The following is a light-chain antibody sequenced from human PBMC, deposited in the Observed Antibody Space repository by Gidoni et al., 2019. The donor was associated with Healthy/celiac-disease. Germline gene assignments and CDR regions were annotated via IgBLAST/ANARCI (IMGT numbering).Light chain of an antibody. Sequence: PGTLSVSPGERATLSCRASQSVSSNLAWYQQKPGQAPRLLIYGASTRATGIPARFSGSGSGTEFTLTISSLQSEDFAVYYCQQYNSWPLTFGQGTKVEIK. V-gene: IGKV3-15*01. CDR1: QSVSSN. CDR2: GAS. J-gene: IGKJ1*01. CDR3: QQYNSWPLT.